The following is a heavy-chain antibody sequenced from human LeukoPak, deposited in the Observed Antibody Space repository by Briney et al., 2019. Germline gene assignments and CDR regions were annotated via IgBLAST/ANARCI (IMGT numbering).Heavy chain of an antibody. CDR1: GFTFSSYG. CDR3: ARPRAGYYFDY. CDR2: IWYDGSNK. V-gene: IGHV3-33*01. Sequence: GGSLRLSCAASGFTFSSYGMHWVRQAPGKGLEWVAVIWYDGSNKYYADSVKGRFTISGDNSKNTLYLQMNSLRAEDTAVYYCARPRAGYYFDYWGQGTLVTVSS. J-gene: IGHJ4*02.